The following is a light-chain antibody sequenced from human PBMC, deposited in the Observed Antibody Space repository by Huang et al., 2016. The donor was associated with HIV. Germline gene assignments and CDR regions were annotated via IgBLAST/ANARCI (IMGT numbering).Light chain of an antibody. CDR1: QSVSSY. Sequence: EIVLTPSPATLSLSPGERATLSCRASQSVSSYVAWYQQKPGQAPRLLIYDASNRATGIPARFSGSGSGTDFTLTISSLEPEDFAVYYCQQRSNWPGTFGPGTKVDIK. CDR3: QQRSNWPGT. J-gene: IGKJ3*01. CDR2: DAS. V-gene: IGKV3-11*01.